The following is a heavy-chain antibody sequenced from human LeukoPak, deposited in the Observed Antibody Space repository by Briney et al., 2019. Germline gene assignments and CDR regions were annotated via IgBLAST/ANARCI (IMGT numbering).Heavy chain of an antibody. J-gene: IGHJ6*02. CDR2: INPNSGGT. Sequence: ASVKVCCKASGYTFTGYYMHWVRQAPGQGLEWMGWINPNSGGTNYAQKFQGRVTMTRDTSISTAYMELSRLRSDDTAVYYCASFRRSYCSSTSCYEDGMDVWGQGTTVTVSS. CDR1: GYTFTGYY. CDR3: ASFRRSYCSSTSCYEDGMDV. V-gene: IGHV1-2*02. D-gene: IGHD2-2*01.